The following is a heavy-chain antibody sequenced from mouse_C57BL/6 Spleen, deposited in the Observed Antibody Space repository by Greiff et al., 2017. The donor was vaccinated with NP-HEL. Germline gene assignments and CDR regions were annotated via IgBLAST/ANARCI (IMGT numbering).Heavy chain of an antibody. J-gene: IGHJ4*01. CDR1: GYAFSSYW. Sequence: QVQLQQSGAELVKPGASVKISCKASGYAFSSYWMNWVKQRPGKGLEWIGQIYPGDGDTNYNGKFKGKATLTAAKSSSTAYMQLSSLTSEDSAVYFCARGGIYYDGHYYAMDYWGQGTSVTVSS. CDR3: ARGGIYYDGHYYAMDY. CDR2: IYPGDGDT. D-gene: IGHD1-1*01. V-gene: IGHV1-80*01.